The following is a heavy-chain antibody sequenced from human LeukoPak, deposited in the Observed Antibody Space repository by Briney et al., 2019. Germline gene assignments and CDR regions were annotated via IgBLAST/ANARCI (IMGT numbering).Heavy chain of an antibody. Sequence: GGSLRLSCAASGFTVTDNYMNWVRQSSGKGLEWVSVIYGGGDTNYADSVKGRFTISRDNSKNTLYLQMNSLRAEDTAVYYCATDFRGLRAANKADYWGQGTLVTVSS. CDR3: ATDFRGLRAANKADY. CDR2: IYGGGDT. CDR1: GFTVTDNY. D-gene: IGHD3-10*01. V-gene: IGHV3-53*05. J-gene: IGHJ4*02.